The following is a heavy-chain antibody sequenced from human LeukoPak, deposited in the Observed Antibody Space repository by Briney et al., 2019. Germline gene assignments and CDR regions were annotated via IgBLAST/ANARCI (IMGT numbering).Heavy chain of an antibody. D-gene: IGHD3-9*01. CDR1: GFTFDDYA. V-gene: IGHV3-9*01. J-gene: IGHJ4*02. CDR3: AKARLRYFDWLSEPYFDY. CDR2: ISWNSGSI. Sequence: PGGSLRLSCAASGFTFDDYAMHWVRQAPGKGLEWVSGISWNSGSIGYADSVKGRFTISRDNAKNSLYLQMNSLRAEDTALYYCAKARLRYFDWLSEPYFDYWGQGTLVTVSS.